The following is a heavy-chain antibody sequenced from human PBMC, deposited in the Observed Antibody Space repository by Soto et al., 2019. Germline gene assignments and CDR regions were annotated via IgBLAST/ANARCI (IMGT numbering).Heavy chain of an antibody. CDR3: ARHYYDSSGYYYVPSSPPLY. V-gene: IGHV1-46*03. CDR1: GYTFTSYC. D-gene: IGHD3-22*01. J-gene: IGHJ4*02. CDR2: INPSGGST. Sequence: ASVKVSCKASGYTFTSYCMHWVRQAPGQGLEWMGIINPSGGSTSYAQKFQGRVTMTRDTSTSTVYMELSSLRSEDTAVYYCARHYYDSSGYYYVPSSPPLYWGQGTLVTVSS.